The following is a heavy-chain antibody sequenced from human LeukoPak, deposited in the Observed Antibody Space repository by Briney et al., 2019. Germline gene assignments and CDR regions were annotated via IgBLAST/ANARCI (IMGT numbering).Heavy chain of an antibody. J-gene: IGHJ4*02. CDR1: DGSISSYY. CDR3: ARVRGSYTSLSP. V-gene: IGHV4-59*01. CDR2: IYQSGNT. Sequence: SKTLSLTCTVSDGSISSYYWSWIRQPPGKGLEWIGYIYQSGNTNYNPSLKSRVTISVDTSKNQFSLKLSSVTAADTAVYYCARVRGSYTSLSPWGQGTLVTVSS. D-gene: IGHD6-6*01.